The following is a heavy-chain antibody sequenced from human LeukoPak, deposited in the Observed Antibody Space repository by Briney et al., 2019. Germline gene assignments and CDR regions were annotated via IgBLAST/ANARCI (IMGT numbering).Heavy chain of an antibody. D-gene: IGHD1-14*01. CDR3: ARDRGNQPFDY. J-gene: IGHJ4*02. Sequence: PSETLSLTCTVSGYSISSGYYWGWIRQPPGKGLEWIGSIYHSGSTYYNPSLKSRVTISVDTSKNQFSLKLSSVTAADTAVYYCARDRGNQPFDYWGQGTLVTVSS. CDR2: IYHSGST. CDR1: GYSISSGYY. V-gene: IGHV4-38-2*02.